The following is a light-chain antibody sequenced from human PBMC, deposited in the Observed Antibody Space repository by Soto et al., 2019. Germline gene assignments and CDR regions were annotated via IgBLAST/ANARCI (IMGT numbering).Light chain of an antibody. CDR3: QQYNKWPRT. V-gene: IGKV3-15*01. J-gene: IGKJ2*01. Sequence: EIVMTQSPATLSVSPGERATLSCRASQSISSDVAWYQQKPGQAPRLLIYGASTTATGIAARFSGSGSGTEFSLTISSLQFEDFAVYNCQQYNKWPRTFGQGTKVEIK. CDR2: GAS. CDR1: QSISSD.